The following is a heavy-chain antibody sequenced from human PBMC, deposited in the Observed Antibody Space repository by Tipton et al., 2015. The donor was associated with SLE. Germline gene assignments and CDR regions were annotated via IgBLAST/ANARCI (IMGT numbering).Heavy chain of an antibody. Sequence: SLRLSCAASGFTFSSYSMNWVRQAPGKGLEWVSSISSINSDIYYADSVKGRFTISRDTAKNSLYLQMSSLRAEDTAVYYCARADSILGPPDALDIWGQGTMGTVSS. CDR3: ARADSILGPPDALDI. CDR2: ISSINSDI. J-gene: IGHJ3*02. V-gene: IGHV3-21*03. CDR1: GFTFSSYS. D-gene: IGHD4-11*01.